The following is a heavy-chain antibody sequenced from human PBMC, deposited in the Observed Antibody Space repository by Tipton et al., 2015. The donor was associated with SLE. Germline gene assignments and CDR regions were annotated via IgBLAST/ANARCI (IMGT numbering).Heavy chain of an antibody. D-gene: IGHD3-22*01. J-gene: IGHJ4*02. Sequence: SLRLSCAASGFPFSSYWMSWVRQAPGKGLEWVANIKEDGSEKYYVDSVKGRFTISRDNAKNSLYLQMNSLRAEDTAVYYCAKGEYYYDSRGYLDYWGQGTLVTVSS. CDR2: IKEDGSEK. CDR3: AKGEYYYDSRGYLDY. V-gene: IGHV3-7*01. CDR1: GFPFSSYW.